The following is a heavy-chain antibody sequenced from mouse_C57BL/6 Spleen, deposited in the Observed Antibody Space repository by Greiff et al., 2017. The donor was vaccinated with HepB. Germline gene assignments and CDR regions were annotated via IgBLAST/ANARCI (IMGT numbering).Heavy chain of an antibody. Sequence: QVQLKESGPGLVQPSQSLSITCTVSGFSLTSYGVHWVRQSPGKGLEWLGVIWRGGSTDYNAAFMSRLSITKDNSKSQVFFKMNSLQADDTAIYYCAKNYGSSLRAMDYWGQGTSVTVSS. CDR3: AKNYGSSLRAMDY. D-gene: IGHD1-1*01. CDR1: GFSLTSYG. CDR2: IWRGGST. V-gene: IGHV2-5*01. J-gene: IGHJ4*01.